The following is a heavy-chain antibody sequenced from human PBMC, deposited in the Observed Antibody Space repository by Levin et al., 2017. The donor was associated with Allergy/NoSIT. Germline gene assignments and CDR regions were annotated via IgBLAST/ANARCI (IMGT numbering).Heavy chain of an antibody. D-gene: IGHD5-18*01. CDR3: ARVGYSYGYVRYDAFDI. V-gene: IGHV4-31*03. J-gene: IGHJ3*02. CDR2: IYYSGST. Sequence: SQTLSLTCTVSGGSISSGGYYWSWIRQHPGKGLEWIGYIYYSGSTYYNPSLKSRVTISVDTSKNQFSLKLSSVTAADTAVYYCARVGYSYGYVRYDAFDIWGQGTMVTVSS. CDR1: GGSISSGGYY.